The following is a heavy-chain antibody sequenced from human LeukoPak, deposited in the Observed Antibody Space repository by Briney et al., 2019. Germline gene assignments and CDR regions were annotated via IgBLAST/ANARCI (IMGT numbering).Heavy chain of an antibody. CDR2: IIPIFATA. J-gene: IGHJ4*02. CDR1: GGTFSSYA. V-gene: IGHV1-69*01. D-gene: IGHD3-22*01. Sequence: SVKVSCKASGGTFSSYAISWVRQAPGLGLEWMGGIIPIFATANYAQKFQGRVTITADESTSTAYMELSSLRSEDTAVYYCARGPITTRSHFDYWGQGTLVTVSS. CDR3: ARGPITTRSHFDY.